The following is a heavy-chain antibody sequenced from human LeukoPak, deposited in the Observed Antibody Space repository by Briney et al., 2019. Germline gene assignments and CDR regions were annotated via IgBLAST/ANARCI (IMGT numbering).Heavy chain of an antibody. CDR1: GGSISSGDYY. CDR3: ARDQWSSESYYENYYYYYMDV. V-gene: IGHV4-30-4*08. D-gene: IGHD3-10*01. Sequence: SETLSLTCTVSGGSISSGDYYWSWIRQPPGKGLEWIGYIYYSGSTYYNPSLKSRVTISVDTSKNQFSLKLSSVTAADTAVYYCARDQWSSESYYENYYYYYMDVWGKGTTVTVS. J-gene: IGHJ6*03. CDR2: IYYSGST.